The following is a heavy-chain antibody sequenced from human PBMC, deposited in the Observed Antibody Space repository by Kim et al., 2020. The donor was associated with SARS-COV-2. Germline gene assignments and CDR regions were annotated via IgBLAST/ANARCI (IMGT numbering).Heavy chain of an antibody. Sequence: YYADSMSSRFTSSRDNAEYSLYLQRNSLRAEDTAVYFCARDVSGTYWADYWGQGTLVTVSS. D-gene: IGHD1-26*01. CDR3: ARDVSGTYWADY. V-gene: IGHV3-21*01. J-gene: IGHJ4*02.